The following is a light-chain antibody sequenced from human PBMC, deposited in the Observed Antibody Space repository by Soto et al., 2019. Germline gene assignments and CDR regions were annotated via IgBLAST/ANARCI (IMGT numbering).Light chain of an antibody. Sequence: EIVLTQSPGTLSLSPGERATLSCRASQSVSSSYLAWYQQKPGQAPRLLIYGASSRATGIPDRFSGSGSGTDFTLTISRLEPEDFPVYYCQQYGSSPPTFGQGTKVDIK. CDR2: GAS. CDR1: QSVSSSY. V-gene: IGKV3-20*01. J-gene: IGKJ1*01. CDR3: QQYGSSPPT.